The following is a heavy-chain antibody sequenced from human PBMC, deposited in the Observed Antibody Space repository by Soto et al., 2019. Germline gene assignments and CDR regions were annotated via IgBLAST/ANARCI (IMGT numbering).Heavy chain of an antibody. V-gene: IGHV3-30*18. J-gene: IGHJ1*01. D-gene: IGHD1-26*01. CDR2: ISYDGSNK. Sequence: PVGSLRLSCAASGFTFSSYGMHWVRQAPGKGLEWVAVISYDGSNKYYADSVKGRFTISRDNSKNTLYLQMNSLRAEDTAVYYCAKDNGSPIAEYFQHWGQGTLVTVSS. CDR3: AKDNGSPIAEYFQH. CDR1: GFTFSSYG.